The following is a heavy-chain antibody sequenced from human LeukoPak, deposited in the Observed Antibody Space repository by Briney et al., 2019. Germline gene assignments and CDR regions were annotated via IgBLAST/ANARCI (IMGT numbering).Heavy chain of an antibody. CDR2: ISTYNDNT. J-gene: IGHJ4*02. D-gene: IGHD3-10*01. CDR1: GYTFTTYG. Sequence: ASVKVSCKASGYTFTTYGITWVRQAPGQGLEWMGWISTYNDNTNYVQKFQGRVTMNRDTSISTAYMEVSRLRSDDTAVYYCARGGPLLIWFGELLLTPFDYWGQGTLVTVSS. CDR3: ARGGPLLIWFGELLLTPFDY. V-gene: IGHV1-18*01.